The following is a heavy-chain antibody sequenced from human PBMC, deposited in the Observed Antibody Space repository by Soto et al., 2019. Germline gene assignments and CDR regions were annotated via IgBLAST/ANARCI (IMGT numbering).Heavy chain of an antibody. CDR1: GFTFSAYE. V-gene: IGHV3-48*03. J-gene: IGHJ4*02. CDR3: VREGHYYFDY. CDR2: ISKSGGTT. Sequence: GGSLRLSCAASGFTFSAYEMHWVRQAPGQGLEWVSYISKSGGTTYYADSVKGRFTSSRDDAKNSVYLQMSSLRPEDMAVYKCVREGHYYFDYWGQGALVTVSS.